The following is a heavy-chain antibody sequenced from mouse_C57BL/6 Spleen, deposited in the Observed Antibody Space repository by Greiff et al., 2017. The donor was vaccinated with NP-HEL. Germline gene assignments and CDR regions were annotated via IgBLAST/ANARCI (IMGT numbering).Heavy chain of an antibody. V-gene: IGHV1-18*01. J-gene: IGHJ2*01. CDR3: ARVAIYYGSSDYFDY. CDR1: GYTFTDYN. Sequence: EVQLQQSGPELVKPGASVKIPCKASGYTFTDYNMDWVKQSHGKSLEWIGDINPNNGGTIYNQKFKGKATLTVDKSSSTAYMELRSLTSEDTAVYYCARVAIYYGSSDYFDYWGQGTTLTVSS. CDR2: INPNNGGT. D-gene: IGHD1-1*01.